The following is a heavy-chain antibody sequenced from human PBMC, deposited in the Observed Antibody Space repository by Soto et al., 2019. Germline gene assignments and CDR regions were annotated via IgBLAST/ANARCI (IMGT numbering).Heavy chain of an antibody. Sequence: QVQLVESGGGVVQPGRSLRLSCAASGFTFSSYGMHWVRQAPGKGLEWVAVISYDGSNKYYADSVKGRFNISRDNYKNTMYLQMNSLRAEDTAVYYCARSPYSVSYLAYFDYWGQGTLVTVSS. J-gene: IGHJ4*02. CDR2: ISYDGSNK. CDR3: ARSPYSVSYLAYFDY. D-gene: IGHD1-26*01. V-gene: IGHV3-30*03. CDR1: GFTFSSYG.